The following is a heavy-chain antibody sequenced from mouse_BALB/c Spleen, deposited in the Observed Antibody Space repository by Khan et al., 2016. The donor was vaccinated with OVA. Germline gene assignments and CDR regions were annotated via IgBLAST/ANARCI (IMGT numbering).Heavy chain of an antibody. CDR1: GYTFTDYI. Sequence: EVQLQESGPELVKPGASVKISCRASGYTFTDYILDWVKQSHGKSLDWIGYIYPNNGDTGYNQKFKTKATLNVDISSSTAYMELRSLTSEDSAVYYCARSGYGSFAYWGQGTLVTVSA. CDR3: ARSGYGSFAY. V-gene: IGHV1S29*02. J-gene: IGHJ3*01. D-gene: IGHD1-2*01. CDR2: IYPNNGDT.